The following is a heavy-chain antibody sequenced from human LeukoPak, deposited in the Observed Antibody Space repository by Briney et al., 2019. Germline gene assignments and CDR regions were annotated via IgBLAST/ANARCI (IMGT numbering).Heavy chain of an antibody. CDR3: ARQGGFRQPWFDP. CDR2: INHSGST. V-gene: IGHV4-34*01. CDR1: GGSFSGYY. D-gene: IGHD3-16*01. J-gene: IGHJ5*02. Sequence: SETLSLTCAVYGGSFSGYYWSWIRQPPGKGLEWIGEINHSGSTNYNPPLKSRVTIPVDTSKNQFSLKLSSVTAADTAVYYCARQGGFRQPWFDPWGQGTLVTVSS.